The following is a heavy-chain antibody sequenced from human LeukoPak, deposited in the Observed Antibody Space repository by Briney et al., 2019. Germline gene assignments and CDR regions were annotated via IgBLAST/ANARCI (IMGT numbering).Heavy chain of an antibody. Sequence: SETLSLTCAVYGGSFSGYYWSWIRQSPGKGLEWIGKINHSGSTNYNPSLKSRVTISVDTSKNQFSLKLSSVTAADTAVYYCARGGLRCLLDAFDVWGQGTMVTVSS. CDR3: ARGGLRCLLDAFDV. CDR1: GGSFSGYY. J-gene: IGHJ3*01. V-gene: IGHV4-34*01. CDR2: INHSGST. D-gene: IGHD2-15*01.